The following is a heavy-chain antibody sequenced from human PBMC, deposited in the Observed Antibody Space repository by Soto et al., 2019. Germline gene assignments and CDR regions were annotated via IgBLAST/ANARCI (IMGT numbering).Heavy chain of an antibody. D-gene: IGHD1-7*01. CDR1: GGSISSGSHY. Sequence: SETLSLTCTVSGGSISSGSHYWSWIRQPPGKGLEWIAYISYTGTPNYNPSLKSRVTISVDMSKNQFSLRLDSVTAADTAVYYCARERADKLNSFNDFERWGKGTMVTV. CDR3: ARERADKLNSFNDFER. V-gene: IGHV4-61*01. J-gene: IGHJ3*02. CDR2: ISYTGTP.